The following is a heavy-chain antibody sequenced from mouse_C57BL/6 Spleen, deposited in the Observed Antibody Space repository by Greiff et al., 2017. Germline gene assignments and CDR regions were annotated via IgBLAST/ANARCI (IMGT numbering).Heavy chain of an antibody. Sequence: ESGPGLVKPSQSLSLTCSVTGYSITSGYYWNWIRQFPGNKLEWMGYISYDGSNNYNPSLKNRISITRDTSKNQFFLKLNSVTTEDTATYYCARDLYPEEGFAYWGQGTLVTVSA. CDR3: ARDLYPEEGFAY. CDR1: GYSITSGYY. V-gene: IGHV3-6*01. D-gene: IGHD1-1*01. CDR2: ISYDGSN. J-gene: IGHJ3*01.